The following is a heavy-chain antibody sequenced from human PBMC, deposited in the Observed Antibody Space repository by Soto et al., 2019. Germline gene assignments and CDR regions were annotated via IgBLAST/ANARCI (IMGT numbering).Heavy chain of an antibody. D-gene: IGHD6-13*01. V-gene: IGHV1-46*01. CDR1: GYTFTSYY. CDR3: ARAGIAAAFPIPNYGMDV. CDR2: INPSGGST. J-gene: IGHJ6*02. Sequence: DSVKASCKAAGYTFTSYYMHWVRQAPGQGLEWMGIINPSGGSTSYAQKFQGRVTMTRDTSTSTVYMELSSLRSEETAVYYCARAGIAAAFPIPNYGMDVRCHGIRGTLSS.